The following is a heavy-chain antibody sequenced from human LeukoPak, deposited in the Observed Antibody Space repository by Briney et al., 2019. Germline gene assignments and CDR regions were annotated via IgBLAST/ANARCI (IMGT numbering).Heavy chain of an antibody. Sequence: PGGSLRLSCAASGFTFINYWMHWVRQAPGKGLVWVSRITSDGSGANYADSVKGRFTISRDNSKNTLYLQMNSLRAEDTAVYYCAKDRSPRYCSSTSCRAGYDYWGQGTLVTVSS. D-gene: IGHD2-2*01. CDR1: GFTFINYW. J-gene: IGHJ4*02. CDR2: ITSDGSGA. CDR3: AKDRSPRYCSSTSCRAGYDY. V-gene: IGHV3-74*01.